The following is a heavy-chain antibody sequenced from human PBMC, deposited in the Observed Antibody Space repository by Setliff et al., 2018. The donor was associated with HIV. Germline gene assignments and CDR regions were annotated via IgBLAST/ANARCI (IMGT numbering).Heavy chain of an antibody. V-gene: IGHV1-46*01. CDR1: GYTFTSYY. D-gene: IGHD3-22*01. Sequence: ASVTLSCKASGYTFTSYYMHWVRQAPGQGLEWMGIINPSGGSTSYAQKFQGRVTMTRDTSTSTVYMELSSLRSEDTAVYYCARVEYYYDSSGYYYDYWGQGTLVTVSS. CDR2: INPSGGST. CDR3: ARVEYYYDSSGYYYDY. J-gene: IGHJ4*02.